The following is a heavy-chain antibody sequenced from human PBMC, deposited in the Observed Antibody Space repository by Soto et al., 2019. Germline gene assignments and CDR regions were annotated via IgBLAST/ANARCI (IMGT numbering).Heavy chain of an antibody. D-gene: IGHD3-22*01. CDR2: ISYDGSNK. J-gene: IGHJ5*02. CDR1: GFTFSSYA. Sequence: XGSLRLSCSAAGFTFSSYAMHWVRQAPGKGLEWVAVISYDGSNKYYADSVKGRFTISRDNSKNTLYLQMNSLRAEDTAVYYCARGRYYYDSSGYYLWGQGALVTVSS. V-gene: IGHV3-30-3*01. CDR3: ARGRYYYDSSGYYL.